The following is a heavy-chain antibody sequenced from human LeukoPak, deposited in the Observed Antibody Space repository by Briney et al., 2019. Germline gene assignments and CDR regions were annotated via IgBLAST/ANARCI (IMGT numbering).Heavy chain of an antibody. CDR1: GFTFSDYY. V-gene: IGHV3-11*01. CDR2: ISSSGSAI. CDR3: ARDPPQWRRGYSYGIDY. J-gene: IGHJ4*02. D-gene: IGHD5-18*01. Sequence: GGSLRLSCAASGFTFSDYYMSWIRQAPGKGLEWVSYISSSGSAIYYADSVKGRFTISRDNAKNSLYLQMNSLRAEDTAVYYCARDPPQWRRGYSYGIDYWGQGTLVTVSS.